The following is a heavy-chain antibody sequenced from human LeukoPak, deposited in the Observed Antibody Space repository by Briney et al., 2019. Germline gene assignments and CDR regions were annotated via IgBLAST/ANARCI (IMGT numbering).Heavy chain of an antibody. CDR2: IYHSGST. CDR3: ARDLPSD. D-gene: IGHD2-2*01. CDR1: GYSISSGYY. V-gene: IGHV4-38-2*02. Sequence: PSETLSLTCTVSGYSISSGYYWGWIRQPPGKGLEWIGSIYHSGSTYYNPSLKSRVTISVDTSKDQFSLKLSSVTAADTAVYYCARDLPSDWGHGTLVTVSS. J-gene: IGHJ4*01.